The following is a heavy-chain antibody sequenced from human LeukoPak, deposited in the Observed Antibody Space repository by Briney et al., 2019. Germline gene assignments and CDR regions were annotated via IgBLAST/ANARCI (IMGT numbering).Heavy chain of an antibody. CDR2: ISSSSSSI. V-gene: IGHV3-21*01. J-gene: IGHJ4*02. CDR1: GFTFSIYS. D-gene: IGHD2-2*02. Sequence: GGSLRLSCAASGFTFSIYSMNWVRQAPGKGLEWVSSISSSSSSIYDADSVKGRFTISRDNAKNSLYLQMNSLRAEDTAVYYCAKDRGYGVVVVPAAIHNWGQGTLVTVSS. CDR3: AKDRGYGVVVVPAAIHN.